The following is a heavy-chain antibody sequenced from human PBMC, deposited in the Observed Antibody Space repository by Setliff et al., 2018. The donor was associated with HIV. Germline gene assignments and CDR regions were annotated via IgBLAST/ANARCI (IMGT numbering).Heavy chain of an antibody. J-gene: IGHJ6*02. CDR3: AKDREYGSGRTDYYYYYGMDV. V-gene: IGHV3-21*01. Sequence: GGSLRLSCAASGFNFSSHTMNWIRQAPGKGLEWVSSISSTGTYIYYADSMKGRFTISRDNAKNSLYLQMNSLRADDTAVYYCAKDREYGSGRTDYYYYYGMDVWGQGTTVTVSS. CDR2: ISSTGTYI. CDR1: GFNFSSHT. D-gene: IGHD3-10*01.